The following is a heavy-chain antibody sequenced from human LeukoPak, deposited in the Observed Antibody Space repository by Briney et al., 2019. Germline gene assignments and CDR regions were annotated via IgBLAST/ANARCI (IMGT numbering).Heavy chain of an antibody. Sequence: SETLSLTCTVSGGSISSRGYHWRWIRQPPGKRLEWIATVYHNGETYNNPSLKSRVTMSVDTSKNQFSLKLSSVTAADTAVYYCARRASVGIRGVIRGTQYWYFDLWGRGTRVTVSS. D-gene: IGHD3-10*01. CDR3: ARRASVGIRGVIRGTQYWYFDL. CDR1: GGSISSRGYH. J-gene: IGHJ2*01. V-gene: IGHV4-39*01. CDR2: VYHNGET.